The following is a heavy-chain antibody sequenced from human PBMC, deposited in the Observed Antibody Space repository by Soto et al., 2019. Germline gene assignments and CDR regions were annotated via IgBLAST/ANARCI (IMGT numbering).Heavy chain of an antibody. V-gene: IGHV4-59*08. CDR3: ARQKLDVPAFFDY. CDR1: GDSIISYY. Sequence: SEALSLTCAVSGDSIISYYCMWILQPPGKGLESIGCLYYGRSTNYNPSLKSRVTLSVDTSRNQCSLTLTSMTAADTAVYYCARQKLDVPAFFDYWGQGILVTVSS. CDR2: LYYGRST. J-gene: IGHJ4*02.